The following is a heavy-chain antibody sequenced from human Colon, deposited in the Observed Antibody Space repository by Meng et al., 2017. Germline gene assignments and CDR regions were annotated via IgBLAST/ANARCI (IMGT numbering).Heavy chain of an antibody. CDR3: AREQSLHTFDI. J-gene: IGHJ3*02. Sequence: GSLRLSCDVHGGSFGPYYWSWVRQSPGRGLEWIGEVNHRGDASYNPSLKSRVTISIDTSGSQFSLNLNSVTAADTAVYFCAREQSLHTFDIWGQGTVVTVSS. V-gene: IGHV4-34*01. CDR1: GGSFGPYY. CDR2: VNHRGDA. D-gene: IGHD2-15*01.